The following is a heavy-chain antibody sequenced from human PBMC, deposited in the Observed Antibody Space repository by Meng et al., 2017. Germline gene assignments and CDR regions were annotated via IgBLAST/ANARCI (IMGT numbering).Heavy chain of an antibody. CDR2: INAGNGNT. V-gene: IGHV1-3*01. CDR3: ARASYDYVWGSYLFGDY. Sequence: VQLVQFGAEVKKPGSSVKVSCKASGYTFTSYAMHWVRQAPGQRLEWMGWINAGNGNTKYSQKFQGRVTITRDTSASTAYMELSSLRSEDTAVYYCARASYDYVWGSYLFGDYWGQGTLVTVSS. CDR1: GYTFTSYA. D-gene: IGHD3-16*02. J-gene: IGHJ4*02.